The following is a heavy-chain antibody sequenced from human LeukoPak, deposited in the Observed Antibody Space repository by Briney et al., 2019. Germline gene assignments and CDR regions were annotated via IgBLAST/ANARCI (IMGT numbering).Heavy chain of an antibody. V-gene: IGHV3-23*01. CDR2: ISGSGGST. Sequence: GGSLRLSCAASGFTFSSYAMSWVHQAPGKGLEWVSGISGSGGSTYYADSVKGRFTISRDNSKNTLYLQMNSLRAEDTAVYYCAKGMFGYLGGLYWNFDLWGRGTLVTVSS. J-gene: IGHJ2*01. CDR1: GFTFSSYA. D-gene: IGHD3-22*01. CDR3: AKGMFGYLGGLYWNFDL.